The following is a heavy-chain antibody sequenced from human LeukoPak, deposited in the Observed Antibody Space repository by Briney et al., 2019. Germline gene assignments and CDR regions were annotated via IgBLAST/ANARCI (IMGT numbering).Heavy chain of an antibody. V-gene: IGHV1-69*13. D-gene: IGHD1-20*01. CDR3: ARGDNWNDPFDY. Sequence: SVKVSCKASGYTFTSYGISWVRQAPGQGLEWMGGIIPIFGTANYAQKFQGRVTITADESTSTAYMELSSLRSEDTAVYYCARGDNWNDPFDYWGQGTLVTVSS. CDR1: GYTFTSYG. J-gene: IGHJ4*02. CDR2: IIPIFGTA.